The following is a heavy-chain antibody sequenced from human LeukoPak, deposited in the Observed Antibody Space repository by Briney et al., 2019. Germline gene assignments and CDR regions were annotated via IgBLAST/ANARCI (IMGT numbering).Heavy chain of an antibody. J-gene: IGHJ6*04. CDR2: INAGNGNT. D-gene: IGHD3-10*01. CDR1: GYTFTSYA. V-gene: IGHV1-3*01. CDR3: ATNHITMVRGVPSPYYYGMDV. Sequence: VSVKVSCKASGYTFTSYAMHWVRQAPGQRLEWMGWINAGNGNTKYSQKFQGRVTITRDTSASTAYMELSSLRSEDTAVYYCATNHITMVRGVPSPYYYGMDVWGKGTTVTVSS.